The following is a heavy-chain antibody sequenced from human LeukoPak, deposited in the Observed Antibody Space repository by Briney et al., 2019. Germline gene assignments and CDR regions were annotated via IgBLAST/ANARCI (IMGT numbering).Heavy chain of an antibody. CDR1: GGSISSYY. CDR3: ARGGILTGYIDY. Sequence: SETLSLTCTVSGGSISSYYWSWIRQPAGKGLEWIGRIYTSGSTNYNPSLKSRVTMSVDTSKNQFSLKLSSVTAADTAVCYCARGGILTGYIDYWGQGTLVTVSS. D-gene: IGHD3-9*01. J-gene: IGHJ4*02. V-gene: IGHV4-4*07. CDR2: IYTSGST.